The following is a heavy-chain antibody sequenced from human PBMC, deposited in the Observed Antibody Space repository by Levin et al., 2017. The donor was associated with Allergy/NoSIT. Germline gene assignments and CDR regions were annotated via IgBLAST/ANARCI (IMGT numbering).Heavy chain of an antibody. V-gene: IGHV3-49*03. CDR2: IRTKPYSETT. CDR1: GFNFGDYA. J-gene: IGHJ4*02. CDR3: ARGGPGYSLGFPDS. D-gene: IGHD5-18*01. Sequence: LSLTCATSGFNFGDYAMSWFRQAPGKGLEWVGFIRTKPYSETTRYAASVRGRFTISRDDSKDIAYLQMDSLKTDDTAVYYCARGGPGYSLGFPDSWGQGTLVTVSS.